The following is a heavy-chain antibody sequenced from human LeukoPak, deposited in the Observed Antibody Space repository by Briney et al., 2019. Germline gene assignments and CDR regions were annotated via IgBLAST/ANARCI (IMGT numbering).Heavy chain of an antibody. CDR2: IIPKLGTA. CDR1: GGSFSSSA. D-gene: IGHD3-16*01. J-gene: IGHJ4*02. CDR3: ARGKGSLGVFDY. Sequence: SVKVSCKASGGSFSSSAISWVRQAPGQGLEWMGGIIPKLGTANYAQKFRGRVTITADESTTTAYMELSSLRSEDTAVYYGARGKGSLGVFDYWGQGTLVTVSS. V-gene: IGHV1-69*13.